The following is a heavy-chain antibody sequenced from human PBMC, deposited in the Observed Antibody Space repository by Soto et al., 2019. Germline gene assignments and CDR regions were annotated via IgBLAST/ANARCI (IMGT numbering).Heavy chain of an antibody. CDR1: GGSFSGYY. Sequence: SESLSLTCAVYGGSFSGYYWSWIRQPPGKGLEWIGEINHSGSTNYNPSLKSRVTISVDTSKNQFSLKLSSVTAADTAVYYCARGIGYSSSPNDYWGQGTLVTVSS. D-gene: IGHD6-13*01. CDR3: ARGIGYSSSPNDY. J-gene: IGHJ4*02. V-gene: IGHV4-34*01. CDR2: INHSGST.